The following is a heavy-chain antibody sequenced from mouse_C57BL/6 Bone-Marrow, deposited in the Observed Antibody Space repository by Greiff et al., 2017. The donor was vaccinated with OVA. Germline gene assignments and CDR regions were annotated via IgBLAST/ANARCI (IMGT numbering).Heavy chain of an antibody. CDR1: GFTFSSYG. CDR3: ASRANWDGYFDV. J-gene: IGHJ1*03. Sequence: VQLQQSGGDLVKPGGSLKLSCAASGFTFSSYGMSWVRQTPDKRLEWVATISSGGSYTYYPDSVKGRFTISRDNAKNTLYLQMSSLKSEDTAMYYCASRANWDGYFDVWGTGTTVTVSS. CDR2: ISSGGSYT. D-gene: IGHD4-1*01. V-gene: IGHV5-6*01.